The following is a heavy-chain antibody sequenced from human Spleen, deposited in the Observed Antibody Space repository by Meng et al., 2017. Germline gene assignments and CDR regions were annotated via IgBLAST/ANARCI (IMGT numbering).Heavy chain of an antibody. CDR2: IYSGGST. D-gene: IGHD6-13*01. V-gene: IGHV3-53*01. CDR3: AKDANTYSSGWYLLFYYGMDV. Sequence: GESLKISCAASGFTVSSNYMSWVRQAPGKGLEWVSVIYSGGSTYYADSVKGRFTISRDNSKNTLYLQMNSLRAEDTAVYYCAKDANTYSSGWYLLFYYGMDVWGQGTTVTVSS. CDR1: GFTVSSNY. J-gene: IGHJ6*02.